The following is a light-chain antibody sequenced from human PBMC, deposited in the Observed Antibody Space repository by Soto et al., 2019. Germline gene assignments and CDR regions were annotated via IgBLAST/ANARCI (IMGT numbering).Light chain of an antibody. CDR2: GAS. J-gene: IGKJ1*01. CDR1: QSVSSN. Sequence: EIVMTQSSATLSVSPGERATLSCRASQSVSSNLAWYQQRPGQAPRLLIFGASTRATGIPVRFSGSGSGRQFTLIINSLQSEDFAVYYCHQYNDGPGGTFGQGTKVEIK. V-gene: IGKV3-15*01. CDR3: HQYNDGPGGT.